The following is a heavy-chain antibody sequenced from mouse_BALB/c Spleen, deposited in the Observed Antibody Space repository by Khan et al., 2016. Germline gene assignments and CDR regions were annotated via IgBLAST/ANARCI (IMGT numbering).Heavy chain of an antibody. CDR3: ANLGHYYAMDD. CDR2: IRNKANGYTI. Sequence: EVELVEPGGGLVQPGGSLRLSCATSGFTFTDYYMSLVRQPPGKALEWLGFIRNKANGYTIEYSASVKGRFTISRDNSQSILYLQMNTLRAEDSGAYYCANLGHYYAMDDWGQGASFTVSS. V-gene: IGHV7-3*02. D-gene: IGHD3-3*01. CDR1: GFTFTDYY. J-gene: IGHJ4*01.